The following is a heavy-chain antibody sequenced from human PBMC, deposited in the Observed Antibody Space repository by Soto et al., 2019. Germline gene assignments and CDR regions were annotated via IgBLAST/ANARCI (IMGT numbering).Heavy chain of an antibody. CDR2: ISYDGSNK. CDR1: GFTFSSYG. Sequence: GGSLRLSCAASGFTFSSYGMHWVRQAPGKGLEWVAVISYDGSNKYYADSVKGRFTISRDNSKNTLYLQMNSLRAEDTAVYYCAKPYDFWSGWNYGMDVWGQGTTVTVSS. J-gene: IGHJ6*02. CDR3: AKPYDFWSGWNYGMDV. D-gene: IGHD3-3*01. V-gene: IGHV3-30*18.